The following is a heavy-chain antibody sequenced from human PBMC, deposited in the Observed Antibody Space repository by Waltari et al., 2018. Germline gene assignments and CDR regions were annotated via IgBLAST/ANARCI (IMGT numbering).Heavy chain of an antibody. CDR1: GYSISSGYS. D-gene: IGHD1-26*01. CDR2: IYHSGST. J-gene: IGHJ5*02. CDR3: ARSSAWELNWFDP. Sequence: QVQLQESGPGLLKPSETLSLTCAVSGYSISSGYSWGWIRQPPGKGLEWFGSIYHSGSTYDNPSRKSRVTRSVDTSKNQFSLKLSSVTAADTAVYYCARSSAWELNWFDPWGQGTLVTVSS. V-gene: IGHV4-38-2*01.